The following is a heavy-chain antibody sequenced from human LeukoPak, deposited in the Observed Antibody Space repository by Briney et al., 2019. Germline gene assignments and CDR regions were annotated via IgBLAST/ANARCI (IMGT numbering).Heavy chain of an antibody. D-gene: IGHD3-10*01. CDR3: ARSQTDLDYYGSGSSPLRYFDY. J-gene: IGHJ4*02. V-gene: IGHV4-38-2*02. Sequence: ASETLSLTCTVSGYSISSGYCWGWIRQPPGKGLEWIGSIYHSGSTYYSLSLKSRVTISVDTSKNQFSLKLSSVTAADAAVYYCARSQTDLDYYGSGSSPLRYFDYWGQETLVTVSS. CDR1: GYSISSGYC. CDR2: IYHSGST.